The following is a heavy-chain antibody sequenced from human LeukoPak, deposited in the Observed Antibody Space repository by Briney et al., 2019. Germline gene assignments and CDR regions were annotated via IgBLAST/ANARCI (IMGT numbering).Heavy chain of an antibody. J-gene: IGHJ3*02. CDR1: GASINSGSNY. CDR2: IYSSGST. Sequence: PSKTLSLTCRVSGASINSGSNYWGWIRQPPGKTLEWIGSIYSSGSTYYNPSLKSRVIIMIDTPKNHFSLTLSSLTAADTAVYYCARSDGYGLGIWGQGTMVTVSS. V-gene: IGHV4-39*07. D-gene: IGHD3-10*01. CDR3: ARSDGYGLGI.